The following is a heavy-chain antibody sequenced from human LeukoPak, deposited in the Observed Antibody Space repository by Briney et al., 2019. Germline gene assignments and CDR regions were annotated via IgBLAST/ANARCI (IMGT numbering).Heavy chain of an antibody. Sequence: SETLSLTCAVYGGSFSGYYWSWIRQPPGKGLEWIGEINHSGSTNYNPSLKSRVTISVDTSKNQFSLKLSSVTAADTAVYYCATDSSGYYSERNFDYWGQGTLVTVSS. D-gene: IGHD3-22*01. CDR1: GGSFSGYY. J-gene: IGHJ4*02. CDR3: ATDSSGYYSERNFDY. V-gene: IGHV4-34*01. CDR2: INHSGST.